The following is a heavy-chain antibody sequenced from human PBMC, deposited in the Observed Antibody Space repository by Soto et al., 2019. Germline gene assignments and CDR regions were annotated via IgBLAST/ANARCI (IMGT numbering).Heavy chain of an antibody. CDR2: IRQDGSEK. D-gene: IGHD3-3*01. CDR3: ARDPMTYYDFWSGYYWDYYYYGMDV. Sequence: PGGSLRLSCAASGFTFSSYWMSWVRHAPGKGLEWVANIRQDGSEKYYVDSVKGRFTISRDNAKNSLYLQMNSLRAEDTAVYYCARDPMTYYDFWSGYYWDYYYYGMDVWGQGTTVTVSS. V-gene: IGHV3-7*03. CDR1: GFTFSSYW. J-gene: IGHJ6*02.